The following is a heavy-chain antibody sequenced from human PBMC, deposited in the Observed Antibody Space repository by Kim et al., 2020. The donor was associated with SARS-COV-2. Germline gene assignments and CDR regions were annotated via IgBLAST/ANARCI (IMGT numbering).Heavy chain of an antibody. Sequence: GGSLRLSCAASGFTFSKHGMSWVRRAPGKGLEWVSGVSGDGRRTNYADSVKGRFTISRDNSQNTVYLEMNSLRVEDTAMYFCAKGRFFDWLSLFDYWGQGTQVTVSS. CDR2: VSGDGRRT. CDR1: GFTFSKHG. D-gene: IGHD3-9*01. CDR3: AKGRFFDWLSLFDY. J-gene: IGHJ4*02. V-gene: IGHV3-23*01.